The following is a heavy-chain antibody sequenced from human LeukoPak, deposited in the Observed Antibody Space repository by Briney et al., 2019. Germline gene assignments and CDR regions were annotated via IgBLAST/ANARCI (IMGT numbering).Heavy chain of an antibody. D-gene: IGHD6-13*01. CDR3: ARDLGIAAAGFDY. J-gene: IGHJ4*02. Sequence: PSETLSLTCAVSGYSISSGYYWGWIRQPPGKGLEWIGSIYHSGITYYNPSLKSRVTISVDTSKNQFSLKLSSVTAADTAVYYCARDLGIAAAGFDYWGQGTLVTVSS. CDR1: GYSISSGYY. CDR2: IYHSGIT. V-gene: IGHV4-38-2*02.